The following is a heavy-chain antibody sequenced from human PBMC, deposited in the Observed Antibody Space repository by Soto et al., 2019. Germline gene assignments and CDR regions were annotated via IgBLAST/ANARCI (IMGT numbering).Heavy chain of an antibody. D-gene: IGHD6-13*01. J-gene: IGHJ6*02. CDR2: IYYSGST. CDR1: GGSISSYY. Sequence: SETLSLTCTVSGGSISSYYWSWIRQPPGKGLEWIGYIYYSGSTNYNLSLKSRVTISVDTSKNQFSLKLSSVTAADTAVYYCARAGYSSSWYSTRLLFAMDVWGQGTTVTVSS. V-gene: IGHV4-59*01. CDR3: ARAGYSSSWYSTRLLFAMDV.